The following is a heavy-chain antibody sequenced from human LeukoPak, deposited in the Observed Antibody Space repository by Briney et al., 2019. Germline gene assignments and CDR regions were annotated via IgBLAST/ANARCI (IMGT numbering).Heavy chain of an antibody. J-gene: IGHJ5*02. V-gene: IGHV3-23*01. CDR3: AKDQNPEGGYYDFWSGYPNWFDP. CDR1: GYTFTSYA. D-gene: IGHD3-3*01. CDR2: ISGSGGST. Sequence: SCKASGYTFTSYAMSWVRQAPGKGLEWVSAISGSGGSTYYADSVKGRFTISRDNSKNTLYLQMNSLRAEDTAVYYCAKDQNPEGGYYDFWSGYPNWFDPWGQGTLVTVSS.